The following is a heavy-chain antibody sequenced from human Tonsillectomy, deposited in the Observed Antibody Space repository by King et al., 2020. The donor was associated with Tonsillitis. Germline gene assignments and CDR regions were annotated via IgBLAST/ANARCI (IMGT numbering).Heavy chain of an antibody. V-gene: IGHV3-30*02. CDR1: GFTFSNYG. CDR3: AKVVGLWFGELPYGMDV. J-gene: IGHJ6*02. D-gene: IGHD3-10*01. Sequence: VQLVESGGGVVQPGGSLRLSCAASGFTFSNYGMHWVRQAPGKGLEWVTYIRYDETKKYYADSVKGRFTISRDNSKNTLYLQMNSLRAEDTAVYYCAKVVGLWFGELPYGMDVWGQGTTVTVSS. CDR2: IRYDETKK.